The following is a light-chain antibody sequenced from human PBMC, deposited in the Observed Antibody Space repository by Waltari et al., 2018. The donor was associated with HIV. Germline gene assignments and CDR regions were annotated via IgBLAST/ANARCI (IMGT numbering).Light chain of an antibody. Sequence: SYELTQPPSLSVSPAQTARITCSGDALSMQYGYWYQQKPGQAPVLVTYKDSERSSGIPEPFSGSSSGTTVTLTISGAEAEDEAAYFCQSTDRSGSYIIFGGGTKLTVL. CDR2: KDS. J-gene: IGLJ2*01. CDR1: ALSMQY. CDR3: QSTDRSGSYII. V-gene: IGLV3-25*03.